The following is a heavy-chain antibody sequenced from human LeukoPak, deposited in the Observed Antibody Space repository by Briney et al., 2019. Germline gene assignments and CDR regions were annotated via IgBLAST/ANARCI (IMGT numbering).Heavy chain of an antibody. J-gene: IGHJ6*03. V-gene: IGHV4-39*01. CDR2: IYYRGNT. Sequence: PSETLSLTCTVSGGSISSSSYYWGWIRQPPGKGLEWIGSIYYRGNTYYNPSLKSRVTISVDTSKNQFSLKLNSATAADTAMYYCARIYYYYYYMDVWGKGTTVTISS. CDR1: GGSISSSSYY. CDR3: ARIYYYYYYMDV.